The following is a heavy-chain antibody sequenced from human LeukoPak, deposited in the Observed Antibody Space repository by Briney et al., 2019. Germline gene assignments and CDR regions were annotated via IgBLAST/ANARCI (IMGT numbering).Heavy chain of an antibody. CDR2: IKSKTDGGTA. D-gene: IGHD3-22*01. CDR3: AKGAYYDSSGYQDNPFFDY. J-gene: IGHJ4*02. Sequence: GGSLRLSCAASGFTFSNAWMNWVRQAPGKELEWVGRIKSKTDGGTADYAAPVKGRFTISRDDSKTTLYLQMNSLRAEDTAVYYCAKGAYYDSSGYQDNPFFDYWGQGTLVTVSS. CDR1: GFTFSNAW. V-gene: IGHV3-15*01.